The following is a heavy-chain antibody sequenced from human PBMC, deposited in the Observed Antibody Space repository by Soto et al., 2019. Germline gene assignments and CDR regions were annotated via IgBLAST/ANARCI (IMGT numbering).Heavy chain of an antibody. CDR3: ATGGHNDGYNFFPGMDV. J-gene: IGHJ6*02. D-gene: IGHD5-18*01. V-gene: IGHV1-69*01. Sequence: QVQVVQSGAEVKKPGSSVKVSCKVSGGIFTNNAISWVRQAPGQGLEWLGGVIPLFDTAYYAQIFRGSLRFSAYGATTTAYMELSGLTSAATAVYFCATGGHNDGYNFFPGMDVWGQGTTGSVS. CDR1: GGIFTNNA. CDR2: VIPLFDTA.